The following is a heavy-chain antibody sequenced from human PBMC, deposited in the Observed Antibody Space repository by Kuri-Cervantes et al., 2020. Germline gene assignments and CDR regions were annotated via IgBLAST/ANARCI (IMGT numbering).Heavy chain of an antibody. Sequence: GSLRLSCAVYGGSFSGYYWSWIRQPPGKGLEWIGEINHSGSTNYNPSLKSRVTISVDKSKNQFSLKLSSATAADTAVYYCARLLGRDGYNLFDYWGQGTLVTVSS. CDR2: INHSGST. J-gene: IGHJ4*02. D-gene: IGHD5-24*01. V-gene: IGHV4-34*01. CDR3: ARLLGRDGYNLFDY. CDR1: GGSFSGYY.